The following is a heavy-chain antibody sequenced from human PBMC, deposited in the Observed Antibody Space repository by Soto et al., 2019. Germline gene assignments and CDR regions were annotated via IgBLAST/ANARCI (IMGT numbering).Heavy chain of an antibody. V-gene: IGHV3-23*01. J-gene: IGHJ6*02. CDR3: AKDGPSYYDFWRGYYTAFGEYYYYGMDV. Sequence: GGSLRLSCAASGFTFSSYAMSWVRQAPAKGLEWVSAISGSGGSTYYVDSVKGRFTISRDNSKNTLYLQMNSLRAEDTAVYYCAKDGPSYYDFWRGYYTAFGEYYYYGMDVWGQGTTVTVSS. CDR2: ISGSGGST. D-gene: IGHD3-3*01. CDR1: GFTFSSYA.